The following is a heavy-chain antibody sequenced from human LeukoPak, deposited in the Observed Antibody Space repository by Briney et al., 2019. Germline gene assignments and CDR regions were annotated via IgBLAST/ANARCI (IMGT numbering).Heavy chain of an antibody. Sequence: PSETLSLTCTVPGGSISSYYWSWIRQPAGKGLEWIGRVYTSGSPNYNPSLESRVTMSVDTSKNQFSLNLSSVTAADTAVYYCARGGYGASSGFDYWGQGTLVTVSS. V-gene: IGHV4-4*07. D-gene: IGHD4-23*01. CDR1: GGSISSYY. J-gene: IGHJ4*02. CDR2: VYTSGSP. CDR3: ARGGYGASSGFDY.